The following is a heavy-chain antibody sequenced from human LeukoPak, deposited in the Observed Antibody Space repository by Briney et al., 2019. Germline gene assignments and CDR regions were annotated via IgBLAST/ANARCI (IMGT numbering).Heavy chain of an antibody. D-gene: IGHD2-15*01. CDR1: GYTFTSYG. V-gene: IGHV1-18*01. CDR2: ISAYNGNT. Sequence: ASVKVSCKASGYTFTSYGISWVRQAPGQGLEWMGWISAYNGNTNYAQKLQGRVTMTTDTSTSTAYMELRSLRSDDTAVYYCARAGPTPGYCSGGSCYASWGQGALVTVSS. J-gene: IGHJ5*02. CDR3: ARAGPTPGYCSGGSCYAS.